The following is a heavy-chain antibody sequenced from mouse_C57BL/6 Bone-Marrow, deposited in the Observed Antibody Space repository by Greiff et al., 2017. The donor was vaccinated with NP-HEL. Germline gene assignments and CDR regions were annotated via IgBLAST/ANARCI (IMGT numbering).Heavy chain of an antibody. CDR3: ASEEGMDY. CDR2: IDPSDSYT. Sequence: QVQLQHPGAELVKPGASVKLSCKASGYTFTSYWMQWVKQRPGQGLEWIGEIDPSDSYTNYNQKFKGKATLTVDTSSSTAYMQLSSLTSEDSAVYYCASEEGMDYWGQGTSVTVSS. J-gene: IGHJ4*01. CDR1: GYTFTSYW. V-gene: IGHV1-50*01.